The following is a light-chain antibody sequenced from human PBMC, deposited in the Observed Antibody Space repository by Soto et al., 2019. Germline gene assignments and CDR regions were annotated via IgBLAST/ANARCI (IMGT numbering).Light chain of an antibody. CDR3: SSYTISSTLLV. CDR1: NSDVGSYNY. Sequence: QSVLTQPASVSGSPGQSITISCTGTNSDVGSYNYVSWFQQHPGKAPKLMIFDVNNRPSGVSSRFSGSKSGNTASLTISGLQAEDEADYYCSSYTISSTLLVFGTGTKLTVL. CDR2: DVN. J-gene: IGLJ1*01. V-gene: IGLV2-14*03.